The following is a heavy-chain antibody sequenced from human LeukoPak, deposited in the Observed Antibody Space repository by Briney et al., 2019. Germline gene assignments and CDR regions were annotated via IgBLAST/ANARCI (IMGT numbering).Heavy chain of an antibody. CDR2: IRYDGSNK. Sequence: GGSLRLSCAASGFTFSIYGMHWVRQAPGKGLEWVAFIRYDGSNKYYADSVKGRFTISRGNSKNRLYLQMNSLRAEDTAVYYCAKESTVTPGNVNWFDSWGQGTLVTVSS. J-gene: IGHJ5*01. V-gene: IGHV3-30*02. CDR3: AKESTVTPGNVNWFDS. D-gene: IGHD4-17*01. CDR1: GFTFSIYG.